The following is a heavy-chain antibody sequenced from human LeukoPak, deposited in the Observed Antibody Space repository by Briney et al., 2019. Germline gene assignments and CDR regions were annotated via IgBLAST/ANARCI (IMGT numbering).Heavy chain of an antibody. CDR2: IYHSGST. Sequence: PSETLSLTCTVSGYSISSGYYWGWIRQPPGKGLEGIGSIYHSGSTYYNPSLKSRVTISVDTSKNQFSLKLSSVTAADTAVYYCARVLDYYDSSGYSNWVYWGQGTLVTVSS. V-gene: IGHV4-38-2*02. D-gene: IGHD3-22*01. J-gene: IGHJ4*02. CDR1: GYSISSGYY. CDR3: ARVLDYYDSSGYSNWVY.